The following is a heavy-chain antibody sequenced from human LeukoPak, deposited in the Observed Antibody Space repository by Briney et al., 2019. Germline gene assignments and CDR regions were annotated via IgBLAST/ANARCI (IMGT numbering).Heavy chain of an antibody. CDR2: INPNSGGT. J-gene: IGHJ4*02. CDR1: GYTFTGYY. D-gene: IGHD6-13*01. CDR3: ARVGYSSSWYFDY. V-gene: IGHV1-2*06. Sequence: ASVKVSCKASGYTFTGYYMHWVRQAPGQGLEWMGRINPNSGGTNYAQKFQGRVTMTRDTSISTACMELSRLRSDDTAVYYCARVGYSSSWYFDYWGQGTLSPSPQ.